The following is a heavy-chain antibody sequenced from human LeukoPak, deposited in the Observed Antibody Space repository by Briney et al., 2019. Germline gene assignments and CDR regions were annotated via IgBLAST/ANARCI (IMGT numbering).Heavy chain of an antibody. CDR3: AKDPELLLWDWFDP. CDR2: ISGSGGST. J-gene: IGHJ5*02. V-gene: IGHV3-23*01. Sequence: GGSLRLSCAASGFTFSSYAMHWVRQAPGKALEWVSAISGSGGSTYYADSVKGRFTISRDNSKNTLYLQMHSLRAEDTAVYYCAKDPELLLWDWFDPWGQGTLVTVSS. D-gene: IGHD2-15*01. CDR1: GFTFSSYA.